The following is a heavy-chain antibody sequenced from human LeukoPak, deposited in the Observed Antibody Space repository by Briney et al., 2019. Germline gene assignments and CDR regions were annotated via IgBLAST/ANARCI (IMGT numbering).Heavy chain of an antibody. CDR1: GGTFSSYA. CDR2: IIPIFGTA. CDR3: ARGFYRAFGGDAFDI. D-gene: IGHD3-10*01. Sequence: SVKVSCEASGGTFSSYAISWVRQAPGQGLEWMGGIIPIFGTANYAQKFQGRVTITADESTSTAYMELSSLRSEDTAVYYCARGFYRAFGGDAFDIWGQGTMVTVSS. J-gene: IGHJ3*02. V-gene: IGHV1-69*13.